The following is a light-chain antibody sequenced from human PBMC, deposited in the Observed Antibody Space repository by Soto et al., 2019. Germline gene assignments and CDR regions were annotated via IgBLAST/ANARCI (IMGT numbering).Light chain of an antibody. CDR1: SSDVGGYKY. CDR3: SSYAGSNNGV. V-gene: IGLV2-8*01. Sequence: QSVLTQPPSASGSPGQTVTISCTGTSSDVGGYKYVSWYQQHPGKAPKLMIYEVSKRPSGVPDRFSGSKSGNTAALTVSGLPAEDEDDYYCSSYAGSNNGVFGGGTKLTVL. CDR2: EVS. J-gene: IGLJ3*02.